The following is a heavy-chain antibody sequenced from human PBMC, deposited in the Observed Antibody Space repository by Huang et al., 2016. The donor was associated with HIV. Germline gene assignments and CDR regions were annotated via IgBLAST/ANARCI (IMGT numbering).Heavy chain of an antibody. CDR1: GGSIRSDNYY. Sequence: QLQLQESGPGLVKPSETLSLTCTVSGGSIRSDNYYWGWIRQPPGTGLEWIGGIYYSGSTYYNPALKRRVTITVDTSKNHFSLGMRSVTAADTAVYYCARLPGSITMIRGVITDPYWGQGTLVTVSS. D-gene: IGHD3-10*01. V-gene: IGHV4-39*02. CDR3: ARLPGSITMIRGVITDPY. J-gene: IGHJ4*02. CDR2: IYYSGST.